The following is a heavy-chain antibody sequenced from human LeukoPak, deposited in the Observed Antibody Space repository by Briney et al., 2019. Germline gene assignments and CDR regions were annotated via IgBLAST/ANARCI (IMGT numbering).Heavy chain of an antibody. CDR3: ARASGITIFDWFDP. Sequence: SETLSLTCTVSGGSISSGGYYWSWIRQHPGQGLECIGYIYYSGSTYYNPSLKSRVTISVDTSNNQFSLKLSSVTAAAPAVYYCARASGITIFDWFDPWGQGTLVTVSS. D-gene: IGHD3-3*01. J-gene: IGHJ5*02. CDR1: GGSISSGGYY. V-gene: IGHV4-31*03. CDR2: IYYSGST.